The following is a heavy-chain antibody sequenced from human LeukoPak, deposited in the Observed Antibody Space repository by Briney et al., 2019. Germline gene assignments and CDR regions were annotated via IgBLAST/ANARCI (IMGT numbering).Heavy chain of an antibody. Sequence: ASVKVSCKASGYTFTSYAMNWVRQAPGQGLEWMGWVNPKSGRTNYAQQFQGRVTMTSDTSMNTVYMEMSGLRSDDTAVFYCARVSAALGTRYMDVWGNGTTVIVSS. CDR2: VNPKSGRT. J-gene: IGHJ6*03. D-gene: IGHD6-25*01. V-gene: IGHV1-2*02. CDR1: GYTFTSYA. CDR3: ARVSAALGTRYMDV.